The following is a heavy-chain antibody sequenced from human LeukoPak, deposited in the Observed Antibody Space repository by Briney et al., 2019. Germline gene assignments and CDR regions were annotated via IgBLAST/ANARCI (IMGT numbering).Heavy chain of an antibody. CDR3: ARDRSLILIIDLSGLTGDHAFDI. CDR1: GYTYSNYG. Sequence: ASVKVSCKASGYTYSNYGIIWVRQAPGQGLEWMGWINPNSGGTNYAQKFQGRVTMTRDTSISTAYMELSRLRSDDTAVYYCARDRSLILIIDLSGLTGDHAFDIWGQGTMVTVSS. J-gene: IGHJ3*02. D-gene: IGHD7-27*01. CDR2: INPNSGGT. V-gene: IGHV1-2*02.